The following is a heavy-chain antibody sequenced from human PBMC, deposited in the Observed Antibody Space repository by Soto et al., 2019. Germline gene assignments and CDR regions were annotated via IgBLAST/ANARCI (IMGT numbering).Heavy chain of an antibody. CDR3: ARDGSYYYYYGMDV. V-gene: IGHV4-30-4*01. J-gene: IGHJ6*02. CDR2: IYYSGST. Sequence: SETLSLTCTISGGSISSGDYWSWIRQPPGKGLEWIGYIYYSGSTYYNPSLKSRVTISVDTSKNQFSLKLSSVTAADTAVYYCARDGSYYYYYGMDVWGQGTTVPVSS. CDR1: GGSISSGDY.